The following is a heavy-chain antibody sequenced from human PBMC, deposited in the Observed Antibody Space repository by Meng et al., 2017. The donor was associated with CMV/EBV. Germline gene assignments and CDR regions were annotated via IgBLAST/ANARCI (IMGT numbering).Heavy chain of an antibody. J-gene: IGHJ3*02. D-gene: IGHD2-21*01. CDR2: IWYDGSNK. CDR3: AIVGHIVDAFDI. V-gene: IGHV3-33*01. CDR1: GFTFSSYG. Sequence: GESLKISCAASGFTFSSYGMHWVRQAPGKGLEWVAVIWYDGSNKYYADSVKGRFTISRDNSKNTLYLQMNSLRAEDTAVYYCAIVGHIVDAFDIWGQGTMVTVSS.